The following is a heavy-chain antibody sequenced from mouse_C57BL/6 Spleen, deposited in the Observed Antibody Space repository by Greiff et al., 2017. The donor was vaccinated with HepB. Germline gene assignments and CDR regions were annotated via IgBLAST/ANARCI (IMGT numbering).Heavy chain of an antibody. CDR1: GFSFNTYA. CDR3: GRPHGSSLAWFAY. CDR2: IRSKSNNYAT. Sequence: EVQLVESGGGLVQPKGSLKLSCAASGFSFNTYAMNWVRQAPGKGLEWVARIRSKSNNYATYYADSVKDRFTISRDDSESMLYLQMNNLKTEDTAMYYCGRPHGSSLAWFAYWGQGTLVTVSA. D-gene: IGHD1-1*01. V-gene: IGHV10-1*01. J-gene: IGHJ3*01.